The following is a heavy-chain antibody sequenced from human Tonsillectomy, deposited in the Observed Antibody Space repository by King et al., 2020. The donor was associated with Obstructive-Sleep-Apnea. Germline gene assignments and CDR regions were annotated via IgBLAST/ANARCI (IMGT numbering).Heavy chain of an antibody. J-gene: IGHJ5*02. CDR1: GGSISSGGYY. Sequence: QLQESGPGLVKPSQTLSLTCTVSGGSISSGGYYWSWIRQHPGKGLEWIGYIYYSGSTYYNPSLKIRVTISVDTSKNQFSLKLSSVTAADTAVYYCARASYEYDSSGYYYSWFDPWGQGTLVTVSS. CDR3: ARASYEYDSSGYYYSWFDP. CDR2: IYYSGST. V-gene: IGHV4-31*03. D-gene: IGHD3-22*01.